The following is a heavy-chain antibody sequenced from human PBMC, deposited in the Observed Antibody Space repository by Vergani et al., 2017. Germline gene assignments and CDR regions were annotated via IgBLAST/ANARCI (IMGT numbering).Heavy chain of an antibody. CDR1: GGSFSGYY. J-gene: IGHJ5*02. CDR3: ARDGELEPPLDWFDP. V-gene: IGHV4-59*10. D-gene: IGHD1-1*01. CDR2: IYTSGST. Sequence: QVQLQQWGAGLLKPSETLSLTCAVYGGSFSGYYWSWIRQPAGKGLEWIGRIYTSGSTNYNPSLKSRVTMSVDTSKNQFSLKLSSVTAADTAVYYCARDGELEPPLDWFDPWGQGTLVTVSS.